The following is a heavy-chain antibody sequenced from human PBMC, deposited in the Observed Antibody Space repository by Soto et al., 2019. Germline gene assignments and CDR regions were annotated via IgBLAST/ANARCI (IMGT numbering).Heavy chain of an antibody. CDR1: GGSISSGGYY. D-gene: IGHD3-22*01. V-gene: IGHV4-31*03. J-gene: IGHJ4*02. Sequence: SETLSLTCTVSGGSISSGGYYWSWIRQHPGKGLEWIGYIYYSGSTYYNPSLKSRVTISVDTSKNQFSLKLSSVTAADTAVYYCARGRGSPDNYYDSSGYYHTPYYFDYWGQGTLVTVYS. CDR3: ARGRGSPDNYYDSSGYYHTPYYFDY. CDR2: IYYSGST.